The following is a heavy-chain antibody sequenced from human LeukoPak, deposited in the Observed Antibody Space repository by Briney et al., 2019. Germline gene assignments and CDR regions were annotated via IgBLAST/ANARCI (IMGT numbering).Heavy chain of an antibody. V-gene: IGHV1-69*04. CDR2: IIPILGIA. D-gene: IGHD2-2*01. CDR3: ARVFCSSTSCYFDY. Sequence: SVKVSCKASGGTFCGYAISWVRQAPGQGLDWMERIIPILGIANYAQKFQSRVTITADKSTSTVYMELSSLRSEDTAVYYCARVFCSSTSCYFDYWGQGTLVTVSS. CDR1: GGTFCGYA. J-gene: IGHJ4*02.